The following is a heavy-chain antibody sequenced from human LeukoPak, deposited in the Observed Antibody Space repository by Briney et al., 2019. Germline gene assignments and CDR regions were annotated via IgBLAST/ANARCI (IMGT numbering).Heavy chain of an antibody. J-gene: IGHJ4*02. CDR3: ARVSTNYFDY. CDR1: AFTFNLYE. V-gene: IGHV3-48*03. D-gene: IGHD5/OR15-5a*01. Sequence: GGSLRLSCAASAFTFNLYEMSGVRQAPEMVLDWVAYISSDGNSIHYADSVKGRFTISRDNAKESLYLHINSLRAEDTAIYYCARVSTNYFDYWGEGALVTVSS. CDR2: ISSDGNSI.